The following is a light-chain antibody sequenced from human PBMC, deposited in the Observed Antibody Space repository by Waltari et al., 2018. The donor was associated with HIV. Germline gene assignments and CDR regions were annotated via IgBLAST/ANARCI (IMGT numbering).Light chain of an antibody. CDR3: QQYATSPRT. CDR2: GAS. J-gene: IGKJ2*01. Sequence: IVLTQSPDTLSLSPGEKATLSCRSSQAISYNYLACYQQKPGQAPRLLISGASGRADDIPDRFSGSGSGADFTLTISRLEAADSAVYHCQQYATSPRTFGQGTRLEIK. V-gene: IGKV3-20*01. CDR1: QAISYNY.